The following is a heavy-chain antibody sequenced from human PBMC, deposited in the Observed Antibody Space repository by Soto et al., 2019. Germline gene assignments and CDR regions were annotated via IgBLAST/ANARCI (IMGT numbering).Heavy chain of an antibody. J-gene: IGHJ5*02. D-gene: IGHD1-1*01. CDR3: AWYNHNWFGP. CDR2: IYWNDEK. V-gene: IGHV2-5*01. Sequence: SGPTLVNPTQTLTLTCTFSGFSLSTSGVSVGWIRQPPGKALEWVALIYWNDEKSYSPSLKSRLTITKDTSKNQVVLSMTNMDPVDTATYYCAWYNHNWFGPWGQGTLVTVSS. CDR1: GFSLSTSGVS.